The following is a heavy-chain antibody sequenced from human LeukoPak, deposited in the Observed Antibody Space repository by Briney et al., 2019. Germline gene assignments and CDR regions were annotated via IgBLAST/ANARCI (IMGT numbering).Heavy chain of an antibody. CDR3: VRGTGY. Sequence: QPGGSLRLSCSVSGFTFSTYVMHWVRQAPGKGLEYVSAISSNGDNTYYADSVKGRFTISRDNSKNTLYLQMSSLRADDTAVYYCVRGTGYWGQGTLVTVSP. J-gene: IGHJ4*02. CDR1: GFTFSTYV. V-gene: IGHV3-64D*06. CDR2: ISSNGDNT.